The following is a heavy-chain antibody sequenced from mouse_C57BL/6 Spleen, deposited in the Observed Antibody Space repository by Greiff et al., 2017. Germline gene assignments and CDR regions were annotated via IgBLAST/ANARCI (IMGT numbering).Heavy chain of an antibody. CDR3: ARMGDSSGYRFAY. CDR1: GYAFTNYL. D-gene: IGHD3-2*02. V-gene: IGHV1-54*01. J-gene: IGHJ3*01. CDR2: INPGSGGT. Sequence: VQLQQSGAELVRPGTSVKVSCKASGYAFTNYLIEWVKQRPGQGLEWIGVINPGSGGTNYNEKFKGKATLTADKSSSTAYMQLSRLTSEDSAVYFCARMGDSSGYRFAYWGQGTLVTVSA.